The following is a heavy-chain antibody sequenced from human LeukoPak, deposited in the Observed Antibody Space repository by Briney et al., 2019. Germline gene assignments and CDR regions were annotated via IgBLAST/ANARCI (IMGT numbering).Heavy chain of an antibody. CDR3: ARALYGSGSRWFDP. Sequence: SETLSLTCAVYGGSFSGYYWSWIRQPPGKGLEWIGEINHSGSTNYNPSLKSRVTISVDTSKNQFSLRLSSVTAADTAVYYCARALYGSGSRWFDPWGQGTLVTVSS. D-gene: IGHD3-10*01. CDR2: INHSGST. V-gene: IGHV4-34*01. J-gene: IGHJ5*02. CDR1: GGSFSGYY.